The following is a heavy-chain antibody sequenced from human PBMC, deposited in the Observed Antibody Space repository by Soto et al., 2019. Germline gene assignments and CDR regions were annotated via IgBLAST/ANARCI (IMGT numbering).Heavy chain of an antibody. CDR1: GGSISSGGYY. J-gene: IGHJ4*02. CDR2: IYYRVST. D-gene: IGHD3-10*01. Sequence: QVQLQESGPGLVKPSQTLSLTCTVSGGSISSGGYYWSWIRQPPGKGLEWIGYIYYRVSTYYNPSLKSRFTKSVDTSKNQFSLKLSSVTAADTAVYYYARGARPDYYGSGSFFDYWGQGTLVTVSS. V-gene: IGHV4-31*03. CDR3: ARGARPDYYGSGSFFDY.